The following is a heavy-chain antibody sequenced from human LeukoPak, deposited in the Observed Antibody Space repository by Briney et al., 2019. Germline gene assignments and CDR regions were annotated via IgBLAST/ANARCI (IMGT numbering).Heavy chain of an antibody. CDR2: IRSKTNNYAT. CDR3: TKPRGYGSGTYYDY. J-gene: IGHJ4*02. Sequence: GGSLRLSCVASGFTFSGSAIHWVRQASGKGLESVGHIRSKTNNYATAYAASVKGRFTISRDDSKNTAYLQMSSLETEDTAIYYCTKPRGYGSGTYYDYWGQGTLVTVSS. CDR1: GFTFSGSA. V-gene: IGHV3-73*01. D-gene: IGHD3-10*01.